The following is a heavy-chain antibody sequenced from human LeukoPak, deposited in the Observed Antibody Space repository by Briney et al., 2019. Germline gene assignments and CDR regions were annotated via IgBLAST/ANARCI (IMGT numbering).Heavy chain of an antibody. CDR2: INTSGRT. CDR3: AKVDTLNGYEGTFDQ. Sequence: PSETLSLTCTVSGGSISSYYWSWIRQPAGKGLECIGRINTSGRTNYNSSLKSRVAMSIDTSKNQFSLKLSSVTAADTAVYYCAKVDTLNGYEGTFDQWGQGTLVTVSS. V-gene: IGHV4-4*07. J-gene: IGHJ4*02. D-gene: IGHD5-12*01. CDR1: GGSISSYY.